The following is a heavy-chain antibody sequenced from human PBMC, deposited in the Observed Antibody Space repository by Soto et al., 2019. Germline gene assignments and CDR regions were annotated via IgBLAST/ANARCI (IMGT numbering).Heavy chain of an antibody. CDR1: GFTFSSYA. J-gene: IGHJ6*02. D-gene: IGHD1-26*01. CDR3: ARDTRRRIVGATSYYYYGMDV. Sequence: GGSLRLSCAASGFTFSSYAMHWVRQAPGKGLEWVAVISYDGSNKYYADSVKGRFTISRDNSKNTLYLQMNSLRAEDTAVYYCARDTRRRIVGATSYYYYGMDVWGQGTTVTVSS. CDR2: ISYDGSNK. V-gene: IGHV3-30-3*01.